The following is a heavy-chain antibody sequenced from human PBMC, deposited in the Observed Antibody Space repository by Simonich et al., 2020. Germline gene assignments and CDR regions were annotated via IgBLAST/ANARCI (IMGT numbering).Heavy chain of an antibody. D-gene: IGHD4-4*01. J-gene: IGHJ3*02. CDR1: GFTFSSYW. V-gene: IGHV3-74*01. CDR2: INSDGSST. CDR3: ARDYSNYDAFDI. Sequence: EVQLVESGGGLVQPGGSLRLSCAASGFTFSSYWMHWVRQAPGKGLGWVSRINSDGSSTSYAGSVKGRFTISRDNAKNTLYLQMNSLRAEDTAVYYCARDYSNYDAFDIWGQGTMVTVSS.